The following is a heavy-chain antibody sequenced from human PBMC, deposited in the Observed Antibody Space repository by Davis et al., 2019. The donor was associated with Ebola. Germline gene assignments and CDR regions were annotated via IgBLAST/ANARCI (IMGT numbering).Heavy chain of an antibody. CDR3: AKVGSGWYLDY. CDR2: ISGSGGST. D-gene: IGHD6-19*01. J-gene: IGHJ4*02. CDR1: GFTFSSYA. V-gene: IGHV3-23*01. Sequence: GGSLRLSCAASGFTFSSYAMNWVRQAPGKGLEWVSGISGSGGSTDYADSVKGRFTISRDNSKNTLYVQMNSLRAEDTAVYYCAKVGSGWYLDYWGQGTLVTVSS.